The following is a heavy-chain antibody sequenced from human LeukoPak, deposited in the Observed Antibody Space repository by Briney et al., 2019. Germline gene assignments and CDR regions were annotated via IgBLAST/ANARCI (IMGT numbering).Heavy chain of an antibody. D-gene: IGHD4-23*01. Sequence: PSETLSLTCTVSGGSISSSSYYWGWIRQPPGKGLEWIGSIYYSGSTYYNPSLKSRVTISVDTSKNQFSLKLSSVTAADTAVYYCARVVTTVVTHYYYYMDVWGKGTTVTVSS. CDR2: IYYSGST. CDR1: GGSISSSSYY. CDR3: ARVVTTVVTHYYYYMDV. V-gene: IGHV4-39*07. J-gene: IGHJ6*03.